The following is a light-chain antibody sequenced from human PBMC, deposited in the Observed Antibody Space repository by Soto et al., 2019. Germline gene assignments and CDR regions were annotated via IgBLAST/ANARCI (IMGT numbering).Light chain of an antibody. CDR2: GAS. Sequence: EIVLTQSPDTVSVSPGERVTLSCRASQSVSSGYLAWYQQKRGQAPRLLIYGASSRATGVPDRFSGSASGTDFTLTISRLEPEDFAVYYCQQCGSSRLTFGGGTKVDIK. CDR3: QQCGSSRLT. J-gene: IGKJ4*01. CDR1: QSVSSGY. V-gene: IGKV3-20*01.